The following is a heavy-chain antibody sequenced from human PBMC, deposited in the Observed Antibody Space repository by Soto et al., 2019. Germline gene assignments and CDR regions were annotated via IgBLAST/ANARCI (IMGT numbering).Heavy chain of an antibody. J-gene: IGHJ5*02. CDR1: GYTFTSYD. V-gene: IGHV1-8*01. Sequence: QVQLVQSGAEVKKPGASVKVSCKASGYTFTSYDINWVRQATGQGLEWMGWMNPNSGNTGYAQKFQGRVTMTRNTSISTSYLGLSSLRSEDTAFYYCARVPYYYDRSGYYFFWFDPWGQGTLVTVSS. D-gene: IGHD3-22*01. CDR2: MNPNSGNT. CDR3: ARVPYYYDRSGYYFFWFDP.